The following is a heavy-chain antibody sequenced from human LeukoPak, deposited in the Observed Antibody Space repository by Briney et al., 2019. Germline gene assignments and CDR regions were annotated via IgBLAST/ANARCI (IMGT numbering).Heavy chain of an antibody. Sequence: GGSLRLSCAASGFTFSGYSMNWVRQAPGKGLEWVSSISSSSSYIYYADSVKGRFTISRDNAKNSLYLQMNSLRAEDTALYYCARAHSGSYYRDAFDIWGQGTVVTVSS. D-gene: IGHD1-26*01. V-gene: IGHV3-21*04. J-gene: IGHJ3*02. CDR1: GFTFSGYS. CDR2: ISSSSSYI. CDR3: ARAHSGSYYRDAFDI.